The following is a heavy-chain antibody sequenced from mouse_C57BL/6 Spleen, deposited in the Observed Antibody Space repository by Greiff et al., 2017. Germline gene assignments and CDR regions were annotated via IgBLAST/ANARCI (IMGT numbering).Heavy chain of an antibody. CDR2: ISYDGSN. CDR1: GYSITSGYY. J-gene: IGHJ4*01. V-gene: IGHV3-6*01. CDR3: ALYYGSSYGAMDY. Sequence: EESGPGLVKPSQSLSLTCSVTGYSITSGYYWNWIRQFPGNKLEWMGYISYDGSNNYNPSLKNRISITRDTSKNQFFLKLNSVTTEDTATYYCALYYGSSYGAMDYWGQGTSVTVSS. D-gene: IGHD1-1*01.